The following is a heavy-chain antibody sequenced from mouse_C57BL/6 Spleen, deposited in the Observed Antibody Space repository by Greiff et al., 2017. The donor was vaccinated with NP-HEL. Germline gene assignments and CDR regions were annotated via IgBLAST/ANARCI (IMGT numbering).Heavy chain of an antibody. D-gene: IGHD4-1*01. J-gene: IGHJ4*01. CDR1: GYTFTSYW. CDR2: IHPNSGST. V-gene: IGHV1-64*01. CDR3: ARTGTSYYYAMDY. Sequence: VQLKQPGAELVKPGASVKLSCKASGYTFTSYWMHWVKQRPGQGLEWIGMIHPNSGSTNYNEKFKSKATLTVDKSSSTAYMQLSSLTSEDSAVYYCARTGTSYYYAMDYWGQGTSVTVSS.